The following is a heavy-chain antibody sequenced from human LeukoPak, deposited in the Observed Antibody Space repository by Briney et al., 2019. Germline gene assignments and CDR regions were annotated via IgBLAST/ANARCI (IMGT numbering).Heavy chain of an antibody. V-gene: IGHV3-66*02. J-gene: IGHJ3*02. CDR2: IYSGGST. D-gene: IGHD2-2*01. Sequence: GGSLRLSCAASAFTVSSNYMSWVRQAPGKGLEWVSVIYSGGSTYYSDSVKGRFTISRDNSKNTLYLQMNSLRADDTAVYYCARGARYCSSTSCYSDDAFDIWGQGTMVTVSS. CDR1: AFTVSSNY. CDR3: ARGARYCSSTSCYSDDAFDI.